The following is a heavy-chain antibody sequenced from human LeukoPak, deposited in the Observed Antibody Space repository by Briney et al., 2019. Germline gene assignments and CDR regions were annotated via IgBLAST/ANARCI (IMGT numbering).Heavy chain of an antibody. V-gene: IGHV1-46*01. CDR3: ARHQGAGEYPFDY. J-gene: IGHJ4*02. Sequence: ASVKVSCKASGYTFTSYYMHAGRPAPGQGLEWMGIINPSDGSTTYAQRFQGRVTLTRDTSTSTVYMELSSLRSEDTAVYYCARHQGAGEYPFDYWGQGTLVTVSS. D-gene: IGHD2/OR15-2a*01. CDR2: INPSDGST. CDR1: GYTFTSYY.